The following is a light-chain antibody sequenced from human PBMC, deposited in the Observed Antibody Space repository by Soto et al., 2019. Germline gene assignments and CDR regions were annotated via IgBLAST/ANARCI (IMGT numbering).Light chain of an antibody. Sequence: QSALTQPASVSGSPGQSITISCTGTSSDVGGYNYVSWYQQHPGKAPKLMIYDVSHRPSGVSNRFSGSKSGNTASLTISGLQAEDEADYYCSLYRSSSKRVFVTGTKVTVL. J-gene: IGLJ1*01. V-gene: IGLV2-14*03. CDR3: SLYRSSSKRV. CDR2: DVS. CDR1: SSDVGGYNY.